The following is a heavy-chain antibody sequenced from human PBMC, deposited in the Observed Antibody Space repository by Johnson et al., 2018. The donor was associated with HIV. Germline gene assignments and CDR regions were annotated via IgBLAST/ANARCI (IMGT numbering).Heavy chain of an antibody. CDR3: ARARARVTFDI. Sequence: VQLVESGGGLIQPGGSLRLSCPASGFTVSSNYMSWVRQAPGKGLEWVSVMYSGGSTYYADSVKGRLTISRDNSKNTLYLQMNSLRAEDTAVYYCARARARVTFDIWGQGTMVTVSS. J-gene: IGHJ3*02. CDR2: MYSGGST. CDR1: GFTVSSNY. V-gene: IGHV3-53*01. D-gene: IGHD2-21*01.